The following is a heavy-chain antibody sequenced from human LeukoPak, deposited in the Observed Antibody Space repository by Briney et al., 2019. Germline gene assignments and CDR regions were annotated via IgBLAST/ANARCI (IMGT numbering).Heavy chain of an antibody. Sequence: GASVKVSCKASVYTFTSYGISWVRQAPGQGLEWMGWISAYNGNTNYAQKLQGRVTMTTDTSTSTAYMELRSLRSDDTAVYYCARDRRITMVQGVYDYWGQGTLVTVSS. D-gene: IGHD3-10*01. V-gene: IGHV1-18*01. J-gene: IGHJ4*02. CDR2: ISAYNGNT. CDR1: VYTFTSYG. CDR3: ARDRRITMVQGVYDY.